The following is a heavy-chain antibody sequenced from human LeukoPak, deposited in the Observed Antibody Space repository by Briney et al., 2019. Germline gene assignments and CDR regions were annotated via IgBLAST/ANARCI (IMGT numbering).Heavy chain of an antibody. CDR3: AKASSWLLHVGFDS. CDR2: IYSGGST. CDR1: GFTVSSNY. D-gene: IGHD6-13*01. J-gene: IGHJ4*02. Sequence: GGSLRLSCAASGFTVSSNYMSWVRQAPGKGLEWVSVIYSGGSTYYADSVKGRFTISRDNSKNTLYLHMNSLRAEDTAVYYCAKASSWLLHVGFDSWGQGTLVTVSS. V-gene: IGHV3-53*01.